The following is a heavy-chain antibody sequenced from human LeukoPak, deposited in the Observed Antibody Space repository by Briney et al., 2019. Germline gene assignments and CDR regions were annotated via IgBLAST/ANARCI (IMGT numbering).Heavy chain of an antibody. J-gene: IGHJ4*02. CDR3: ARGLLQRDSSGYYYGNYYFDY. V-gene: IGHV4-61*02. CDR2: IYTSGST. D-gene: IGHD3-22*01. Sequence: SQTLSLTCTVSGGSISSGSYYWSWIRQPAGKGLEWIGRIYTSGSTNYNPSLKSRVTISVDTSKNQFSLKLSSVTAADTAVYYCARGLLQRDSSGYYYGNYYFDYWGQGTLVTVSS. CDR1: GGSISSGSYY.